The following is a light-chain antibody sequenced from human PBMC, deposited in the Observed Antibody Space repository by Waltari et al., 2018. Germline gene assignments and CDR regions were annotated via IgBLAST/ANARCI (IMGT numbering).Light chain of an antibody. V-gene: IGLV1-51*01. CDR3: GTWDSGLSGGV. J-gene: IGLJ2*01. CDR1: SSNFGKNS. CDR2: DNN. Sequence: QSVLTQPPSVSAAPGQKVTISCSGSSSNFGKNSVAWSQHVPGTAPKLLIYDNNNRASGIPDRFSGSKSGTSATLGITGLQTGDEADYYCGTWDSGLSGGVFGGGTKLTVL.